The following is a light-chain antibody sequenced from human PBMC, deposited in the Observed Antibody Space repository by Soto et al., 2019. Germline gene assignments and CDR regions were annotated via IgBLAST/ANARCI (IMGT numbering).Light chain of an antibody. J-gene: IGKJ1*01. Sequence: DIQMTQSPSSLSASVGDRVTITCRASQSISSYLNWYQQKPGKAPKLLIYAASSLQSGVTSRFSCSGSGTDFTLTISSLQPEDFATYYCQQSYSTPWTFGQGTKVEIK. CDR1: QSISSY. V-gene: IGKV1-39*01. CDR2: AAS. CDR3: QQSYSTPWT.